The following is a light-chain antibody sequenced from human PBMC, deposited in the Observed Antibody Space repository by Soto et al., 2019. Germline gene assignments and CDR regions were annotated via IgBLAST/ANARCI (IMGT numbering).Light chain of an antibody. CDR3: QQYNTLNT. CDR2: NVS. J-gene: IGKJ2*01. V-gene: IGKV3-15*01. CDR1: QNVNSN. Sequence: EIEMTQSPATLSVSPGQRATLSCRASQNVNSNLAWYQQKPGHAPSLLMYNVSTRATGFPARFSGSGSGTEFTLTISSLQSEDSAIYYCQQYNTLNTFGQGTKLEIK.